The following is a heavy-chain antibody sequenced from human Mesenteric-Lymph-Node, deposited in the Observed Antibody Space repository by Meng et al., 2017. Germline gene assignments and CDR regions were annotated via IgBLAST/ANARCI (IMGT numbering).Heavy chain of an antibody. CDR1: GGSVSSGNNY. V-gene: IGHV4-30-4*01. D-gene: IGHD6-19*01. Sequence: QVQLPEPGPGLVKPSQTLSLTGPVSGGSVSSGNNYWIWIRQPPGKGLEWIGYIYYSGSTNYNPSLKSRVTISVDTSKNQFSLKLNSVTAADTAVYYCASNGPVAGTHYWGQGTLVTVSS. CDR3: ASNGPVAGTHY. CDR2: IYYSGST. J-gene: IGHJ4*02.